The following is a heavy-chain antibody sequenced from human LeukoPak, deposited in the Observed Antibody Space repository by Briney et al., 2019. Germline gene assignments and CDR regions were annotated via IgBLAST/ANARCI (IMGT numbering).Heavy chain of an antibody. V-gene: IGHV4-30-4*01. Sequence: SETLSLTCTVSGDSVSSGGSYWSWVRQPPGKGLEWIGYISYSGGTYYNPSLQSRVTISVDTSKNQFSLKLSSVTAADTAVYYCARDPQRSQWLLPLGYFDYWGQGTLVTVSS. J-gene: IGHJ4*02. D-gene: IGHD3-22*01. CDR3: ARDPQRSQWLLPLGYFDY. CDR1: GDSVSSGGSY. CDR2: ISYSGGT.